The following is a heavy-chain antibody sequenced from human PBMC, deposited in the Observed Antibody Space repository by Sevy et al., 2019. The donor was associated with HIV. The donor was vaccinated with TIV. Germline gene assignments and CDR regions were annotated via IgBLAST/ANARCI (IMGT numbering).Heavy chain of an antibody. J-gene: IGHJ3*02. CDR3: ARISDSTAYPDAFDI. D-gene: IGHD3-16*01. Sequence: GGSLRLSCAASGFTVSSDYMSWVRQAPGKGLECVSVIYSGGRTHYADSVKGRFTISRENPRNPVHLQMNSLRVEDTAVYFCARISDSTAYPDAFDIWGHGTMVTVSS. CDR2: IYSGGRT. V-gene: IGHV3-53*01. CDR1: GFTVSSDY.